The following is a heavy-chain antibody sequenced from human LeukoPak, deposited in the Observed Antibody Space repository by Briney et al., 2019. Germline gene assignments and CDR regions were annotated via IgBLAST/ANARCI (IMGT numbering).Heavy chain of an antibody. CDR1: GASISSYY. Sequence: PSGTLSLTCTVSGASISSYYWSWIRQPAGKGLEWIGRIYISGSTKYNPSLKSRVTMSVDTSKNHFSLKLRSVTAADTAIYYCARDLVDSSGSIWFDPWGQGTLVTASS. D-gene: IGHD6-19*01. J-gene: IGHJ5*02. CDR2: IYISGST. V-gene: IGHV4-4*07. CDR3: ARDLVDSSGSIWFDP.